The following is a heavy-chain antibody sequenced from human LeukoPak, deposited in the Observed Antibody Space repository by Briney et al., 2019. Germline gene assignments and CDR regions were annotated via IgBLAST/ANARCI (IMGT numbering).Heavy chain of an antibody. CDR3: ARARYYDSSGYPVDAFDI. Sequence: SSETLSLTCAVYGGSFSGYYWSWIRQPPGKGLEWIGEINHSGSTNYNPSLKSRVTISVDTSKNQFSLKLSSVTAADTAVYYCARARYYDSSGYPVDAFDIWGQGTMLTVSS. V-gene: IGHV4-34*01. CDR2: INHSGST. CDR1: GGSFSGYY. J-gene: IGHJ3*02. D-gene: IGHD3-22*01.